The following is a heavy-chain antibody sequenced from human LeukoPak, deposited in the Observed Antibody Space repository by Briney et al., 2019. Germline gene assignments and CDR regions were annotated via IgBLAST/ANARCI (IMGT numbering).Heavy chain of an antibody. CDR2: ICHSGNT. V-gene: IGHV4-59*04. Sequence: SETLSLTCTVSGGSISGYYWSWIRQPPGKDLEWIGTICHSGNTYYNPSLKSRVTVSVDTSKSQLSLRLNSVTAADTSVYYCARYCNAGACSMFKTFDVWGQGTMVTVSS. CDR1: GGSISGYY. J-gene: IGHJ3*01. D-gene: IGHD2-15*01. CDR3: ARYCNAGACSMFKTFDV.